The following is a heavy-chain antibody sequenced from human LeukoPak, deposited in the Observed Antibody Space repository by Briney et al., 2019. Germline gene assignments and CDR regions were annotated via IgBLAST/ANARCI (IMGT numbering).Heavy chain of an antibody. CDR1: GFTFSSYA. Sequence: PGGSLGLSCAASGFTFSSYAMSWVRQAPGKGLEWVSAISGSGGSTYYADSVKGRFTTSRDNSKNTLYLQMNSLRAEDTAVYYCAKFLPTHIVVANYYFDYWGQGTLVTVSS. CDR2: ISGSGGST. J-gene: IGHJ4*02. V-gene: IGHV3-23*01. D-gene: IGHD2-21*01. CDR3: AKFLPTHIVVANYYFDY.